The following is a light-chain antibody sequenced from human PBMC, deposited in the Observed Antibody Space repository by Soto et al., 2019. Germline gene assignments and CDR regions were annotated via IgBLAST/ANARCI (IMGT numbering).Light chain of an antibody. CDR1: SSDVGGYDS. V-gene: IGLV2-11*01. CDR3: CSYAGGYTHAV. CDR2: DVS. Sequence: LTQPASVSGSPGQSITISCTGTSSDVGGYDSVCWYQQHPGKAPKLMIYDVSKRPSGVPDRFSGSKSGNTASLTISGLQAEDEADYYCCSYAGGYTHAVFGGGNKATVL. J-gene: IGLJ2*01.